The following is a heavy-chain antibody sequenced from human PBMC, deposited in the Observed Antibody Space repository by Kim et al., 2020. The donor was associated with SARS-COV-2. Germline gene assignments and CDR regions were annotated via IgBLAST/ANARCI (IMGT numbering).Heavy chain of an antibody. CDR3: ARDRMVRYFDWLSHYYGMDV. J-gene: IGHJ6*02. CDR1: GGSVSSGSYH. Sequence: SETLSLTCTVSGGSVSSGSYHWSWIRQPPGKGLEWIGYIYYSGSTNYNPSLKSRVTISVDTSKNQFSLKLSSVTAADTAVYYCARDRMVRYFDWLSHYYGMDVWGQGTTVTVSS. CDR2: IYYSGST. V-gene: IGHV4-61*01. D-gene: IGHD3-9*01.